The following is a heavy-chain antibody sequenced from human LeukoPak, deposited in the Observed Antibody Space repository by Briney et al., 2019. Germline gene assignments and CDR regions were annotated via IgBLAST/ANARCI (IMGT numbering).Heavy chain of an antibody. CDR3: ARWGGGSCYDY. V-gene: IGHV3-7*01. J-gene: IGHJ4*02. CDR2: IKQDGSEK. D-gene: IGHD2-15*01. Sequence: GGSLRLSCAASGFTFSNHWMSWVRQAPGKGLEWVANIKQDGSEKYYVDSVKGRFTISRDNTENALYLQMNSLRDDDTAVYYCARWGGGSCYDYWGLGTLATLSS. CDR1: GFTFSNHW.